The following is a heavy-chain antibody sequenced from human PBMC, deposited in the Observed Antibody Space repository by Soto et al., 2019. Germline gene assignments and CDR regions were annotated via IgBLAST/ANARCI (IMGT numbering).Heavy chain of an antibody. CDR2: IFHSGST. CDR1: GGSISNSKW. CDR3: AHRPIVGAAI. D-gene: IGHD1-26*01. J-gene: IGHJ4*02. V-gene: IGHV4-4*02. Sequence: QVQLQESVPGLVKPSGTLSLTCAVFGGSISNSKWCTWVRQPPGKGLDWIGEIFHSGSTNYNSSLMGRVTISVDNANNQFSLKLSSVTAADTAVYYCAHRPIVGAAIWGQGTLVTVSS.